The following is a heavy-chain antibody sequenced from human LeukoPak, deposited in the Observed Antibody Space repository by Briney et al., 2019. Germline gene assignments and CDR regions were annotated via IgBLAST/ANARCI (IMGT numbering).Heavy chain of an antibody. J-gene: IGHJ4*02. D-gene: IGHD4-23*01. Sequence: GGSLRLSCGASGVTFSNYAMTWVRQVPGKGLEWVSSIVGSGDRTYNADSVKGRFTISRDNAKNSLYLQMNSLRAEDTAVYYCARAGPTVARSYYFDYWGQGTLVTVSS. CDR2: IVGSGDRT. CDR3: ARAGPTVARSYYFDY. V-gene: IGHV3-23*01. CDR1: GVTFSNYA.